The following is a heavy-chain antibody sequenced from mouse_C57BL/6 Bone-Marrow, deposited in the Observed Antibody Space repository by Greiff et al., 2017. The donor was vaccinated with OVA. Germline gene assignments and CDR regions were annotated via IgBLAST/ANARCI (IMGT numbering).Heavy chain of an antibody. Sequence: VQLQQSGPELVKPGASVKISCKASGYAFSSSWMNWVKQRPGKGLEWIGRIYPGDGDTNYNGKFKGKATLTADKSSSTAYMQLSSLTSEDSAVYFCARSGRSLYYYGSPAWFAYWGQGTLVTVSA. D-gene: IGHD1-1*01. CDR1: GYAFSSSW. CDR2: IYPGDGDT. J-gene: IGHJ3*01. V-gene: IGHV1-82*01. CDR3: ARSGRSLYYYGSPAWFAY.